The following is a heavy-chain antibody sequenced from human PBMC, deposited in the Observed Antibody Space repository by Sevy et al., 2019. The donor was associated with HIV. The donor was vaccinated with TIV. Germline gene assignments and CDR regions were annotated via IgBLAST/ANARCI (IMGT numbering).Heavy chain of an antibody. Sequence: SETLSLTCTVSDGSMSSYYWSWIRQPPGKGLEWIGYIYYNGNTNYHPSPESRVTMLIHTSMKQFSLKLRSVTAADTAMYYCARGTRDGYNLYFDSWGQGTLVTVSS. V-gene: IGHV4-59*01. D-gene: IGHD5-12*01. CDR1: DGSMSSYY. J-gene: IGHJ4*02. CDR3: ARGTRDGYNLYFDS. CDR2: IYYNGNT.